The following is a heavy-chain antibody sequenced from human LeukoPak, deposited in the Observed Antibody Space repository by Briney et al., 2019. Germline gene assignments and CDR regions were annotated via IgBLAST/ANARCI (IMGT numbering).Heavy chain of an antibody. CDR2: IYIGGGT. CDR1: GFTVSSSY. CDR3: ARGRDY. Sequence: GGSLRLSCAASGFTVSSSYMSWVRQAPGKGPEWVSVIYIGGGTYYANSVKGRFTISRDISKNTVFLQMNSLRAEGTAVYYCARGRDYWGQGTLVTVSS. V-gene: IGHV3-53*01. J-gene: IGHJ4*02.